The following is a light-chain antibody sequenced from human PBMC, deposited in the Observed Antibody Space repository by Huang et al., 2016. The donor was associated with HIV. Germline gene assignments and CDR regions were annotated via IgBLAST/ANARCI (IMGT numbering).Light chain of an antibody. J-gene: IGKJ2*01. CDR2: EAA. CDR1: QDIGRL. V-gene: IGKV1-39*01. Sequence: DIQMTQSPSSLSASIGDRVIITCRASQDIGRLLNWYQQKPDKAPQLLIYEAAVLQTGGPSRFSGSGSGTHFTLTIRSLLPEDFATYYCQQSYSPSPFTFGLGTILDI. CDR3: QQSYSPSPFT.